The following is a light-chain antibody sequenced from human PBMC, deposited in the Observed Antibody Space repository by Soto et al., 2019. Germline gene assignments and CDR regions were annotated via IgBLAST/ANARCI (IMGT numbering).Light chain of an antibody. CDR1: SSDIGGYKY. J-gene: IGLJ3*02. CDR2: EVS. CDR3: TSYSRYSVLV. V-gene: IGLV2-14*01. Sequence: QSGLTQPASGSGSPGQSVTISCTGTSSDIGGYKYVSWYQQHPGKAPKLIIFEVSNRPSGVSDRFSGSNSGNTASLTISGLQAEDEADYYCTSYSRYSVLVFGGGTKVTVL.